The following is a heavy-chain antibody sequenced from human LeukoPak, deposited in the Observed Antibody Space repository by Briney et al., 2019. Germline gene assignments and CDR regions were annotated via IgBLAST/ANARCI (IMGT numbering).Heavy chain of an antibody. CDR2: INHSGST. J-gene: IGHJ6*03. CDR3: ARVGGRYYYYYMDV. V-gene: IGHV4-39*07. Sequence: SETLSLTCTVSGGSISSSSYYWSWIRQPPGKGLEWIGEINHSGSTNYNPSLKSRVTISVDTSKNQFSLKLSSVTAADTAVYYCARVGGRYYYYYMDVWGKGTTVTVSS. CDR1: GGSISSSSYY. D-gene: IGHD3-10*01.